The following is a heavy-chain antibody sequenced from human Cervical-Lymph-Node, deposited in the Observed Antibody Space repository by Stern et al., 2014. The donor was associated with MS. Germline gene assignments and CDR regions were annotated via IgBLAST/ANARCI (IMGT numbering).Heavy chain of an antibody. D-gene: IGHD3-10*01. Sequence: VQLVESGGGLVQPGRSLRLSCTTSGFTFGDYAMSWFCQAPRKGLEWVGFIRSKAFGGTTEYAASLKGRFTISRDDSKSIAYLQMSSLKTEDSAIYYCARARIRGLSRVGYWGQGTLVTVSS. CDR2: IRSKAFGGTT. CDR3: ARARIRGLSRVGY. CDR1: GFTFGDYA. V-gene: IGHV3-49*03. J-gene: IGHJ4*02.